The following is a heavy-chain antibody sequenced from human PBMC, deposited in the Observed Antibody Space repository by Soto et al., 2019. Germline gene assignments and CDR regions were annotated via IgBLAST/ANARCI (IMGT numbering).Heavy chain of an antibody. CDR1: GGSIGNYY. CDR3: ARDVAYDSSGYYYGAYFDF. J-gene: IGHJ4*02. CDR2: IHSSGST. V-gene: IGHV4-59*01. Sequence: SETLSLTCTVSGGSIGNYYWSWIRQPPGKGLEWIGYIHSSGSTDYNASLKRRLTISIDTSKNQFSLNLSSVTAADTAVYHCARDVAYDSSGYYYGAYFDFWGQGTQVTV. D-gene: IGHD3-22*01.